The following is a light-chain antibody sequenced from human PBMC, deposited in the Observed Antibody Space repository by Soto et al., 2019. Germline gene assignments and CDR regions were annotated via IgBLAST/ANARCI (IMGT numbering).Light chain of an antibody. V-gene: IGKV1-5*01. CDR2: DAS. CDR1: QSISTW. J-gene: IGKJ4*01. CDR3: QHFNGY. Sequence: DILMTQSPSTLSASVGDRVTISCRASQSISTWLAWYQQKPGKAPKVLIYDASSLESGVPSRFSGSGSGPEFTLTISSLQPDDFATYYCQHFNGYFDGGPRVEIK.